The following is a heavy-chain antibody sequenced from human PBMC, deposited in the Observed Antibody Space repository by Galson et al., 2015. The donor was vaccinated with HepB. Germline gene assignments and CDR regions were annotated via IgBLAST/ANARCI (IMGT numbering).Heavy chain of an antibody. J-gene: IGHJ4*01. CDR3: ARVSRIVANFDY. V-gene: IGHV1-2*02. Sequence: SVKVSCKASGYTFTGYYMHWVRQAPGQGLEWMGWISPNSGGTNYAQKFQGRVTMTRDTSISTAYMELSRLRSDDTAVYYCARVSRIVANFDYWGQGTLVTVSS. D-gene: IGHD5-12*01. CDR1: GYTFTGYY. CDR2: ISPNSGGT.